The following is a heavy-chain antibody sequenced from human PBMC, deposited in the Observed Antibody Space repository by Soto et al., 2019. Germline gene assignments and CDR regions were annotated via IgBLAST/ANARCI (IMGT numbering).Heavy chain of an antibody. CDR3: ARCEMVLVPASEGNWFGP. D-gene: IGHD3-10*01. Sequence: ASVKVSCKASAYSFTTYHIHWVRQAPGQGLEWMGLINPDAGTTNYAQRFQGRLRLTRDTSTSTVYMELRSLRFDDTAVYYCARCEMVLVPASEGNWFGPRGQGNLGTVS. CDR2: INPDAGTT. V-gene: IGHV1-46*01. CDR1: AYSFTTYH. J-gene: IGHJ5*02.